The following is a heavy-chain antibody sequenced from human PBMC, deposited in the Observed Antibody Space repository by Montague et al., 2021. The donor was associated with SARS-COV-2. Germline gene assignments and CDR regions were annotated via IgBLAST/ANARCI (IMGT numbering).Heavy chain of an antibody. J-gene: IGHJ4*02. CDR1: GDSVSGNRGG. D-gene: IGHD6-19*01. V-gene: IGHV6-1*01. CDR2: TYYRTKWYS. Sequence: CAISGDSVSGNRGGWSWNTQEPSRRLEFLGRTYYRTKWYSDYAPSVRGRLTVDPDASKNEFSLELNYVTPEDAAVYYCVRYSGWFYFDFWGQGTLVTVSS. CDR3: VRYSGWFYFDF.